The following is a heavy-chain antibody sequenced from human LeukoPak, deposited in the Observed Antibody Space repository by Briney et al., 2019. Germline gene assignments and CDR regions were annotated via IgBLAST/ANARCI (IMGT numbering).Heavy chain of an antibody. CDR3: AKTSMATLDF. CDR1: RLTLRDHG. Sequence: GRSLRLSCAASRLTLRDHGMHGVRQAPGAGLEWVGFIRHCGRVKFFAASVRGRFTLSRDSIKNMMFLQMTRLRPEDTAVYYCAKTSMATLDFWGQGMLVTVSS. D-gene: IGHD5-24*01. J-gene: IGHJ4*02. V-gene: IGHV3-30*02. CDR2: IRHCGRVK.